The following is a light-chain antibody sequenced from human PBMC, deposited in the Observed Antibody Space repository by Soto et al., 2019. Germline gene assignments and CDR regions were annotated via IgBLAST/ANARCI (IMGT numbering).Light chain of an antibody. Sequence: DIQMTQSPSSLSASVGDRVTITCLASKTISKYLNWYRQKPGKAPQVLIYAASNLETGVPSRFSGSGSGTDFTLTTSSLQPEDSATYYCQHIYSPPHTFGQGTRLEI. CDR1: KTISKY. CDR3: QHIYSPPHT. J-gene: IGKJ5*01. CDR2: AAS. V-gene: IGKV1-39*01.